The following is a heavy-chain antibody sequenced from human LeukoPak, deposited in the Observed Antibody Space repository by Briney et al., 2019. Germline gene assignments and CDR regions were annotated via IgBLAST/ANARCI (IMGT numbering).Heavy chain of an antibody. CDR1: GDSVSSNSAA. CDR2: TYYRSKWYN. J-gene: IGHJ4*02. CDR3: ARAAVMITFGGVIVVRYFDY. D-gene: IGHD3-16*02. Sequence: SQTLSLTCAISGDSVSSNSAAWHWIRQSPSRGLEWLGRTYYRSKWYNDYAVSVKSRITINPDTSKNQFSLQLNSVTPEDTAVYYCARAAVMITFGGVIVVRYFDYWGQGTLVTVSS. V-gene: IGHV6-1*01.